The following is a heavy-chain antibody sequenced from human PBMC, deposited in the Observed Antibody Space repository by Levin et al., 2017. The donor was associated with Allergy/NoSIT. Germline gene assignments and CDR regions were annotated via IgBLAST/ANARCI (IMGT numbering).Heavy chain of an antibody. CDR1: GFTFSGYT. Sequence: SGESLKISCSASGFTFSGYTMQWVRQAPGKELESVSAISNHGGRTYYTDSVKGRFTISRDNSKNTLYLQMSSLRTEDTALYYCVKNGDFGELGSWGQGTLVTVSS. J-gene: IGHJ5*02. CDR3: VKNGDFGELGS. CDR2: ISNHGGRT. V-gene: IGHV3-64D*06. D-gene: IGHD4-17*01.